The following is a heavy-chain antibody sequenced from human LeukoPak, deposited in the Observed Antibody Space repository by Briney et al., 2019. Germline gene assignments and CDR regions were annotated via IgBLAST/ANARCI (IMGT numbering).Heavy chain of an antibody. V-gene: IGHV4-4*02. CDR2: IYHSGST. J-gene: IGHJ4*02. D-gene: IGHD7-27*01. CDR3: AKDGGLWVSAHWGDS. CDR1: GGSISSSNW. Sequence: SETLSLTCAVSGGSISSSNWWSWVRQPPGQGLEWIGEIYHSGSTNYNPSLKSRVTISVDKSKNQFSLKLSSVTAADTAVYYCAKDGGLWVSAHWGDSWGRGTLVTVSS.